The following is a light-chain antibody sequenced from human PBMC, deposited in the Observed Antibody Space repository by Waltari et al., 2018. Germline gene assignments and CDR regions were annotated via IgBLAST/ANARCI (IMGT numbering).Light chain of an antibody. CDR3: QQRRA. Sequence: VLTQSPATLSLSPGETVTLSCRASQNVCRYLAWYQQKAGRAPRLLIYDASSRATGIPVRFSGSGSGTDFTLTITTLESEDFAVYYCQQRRAFGQGTKLEI. CDR2: DAS. CDR1: QNVCRY. J-gene: IGKJ2*01. V-gene: IGKV3-11*01.